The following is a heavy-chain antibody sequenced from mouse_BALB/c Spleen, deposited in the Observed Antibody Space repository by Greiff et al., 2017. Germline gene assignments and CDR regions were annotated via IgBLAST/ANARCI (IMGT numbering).Heavy chain of an antibody. CDR2: INPSTGYT. V-gene: IGHV1-7*01. CDR3: ARSYYGYYFDY. J-gene: IGHJ2*01. D-gene: IGHD2-10*01. Sequence: QVQLQQSGAELAKPGASVKMSCKASGYTFTSYWMHWVKQRPGQGLEWIGYINPSTGYTEYNQKFKDKATLTADKSSSTPYMQLSSLTSEDSAVYYCARSYYGYYFDYWGQGTTLTVSS. CDR1: GYTFTSYW.